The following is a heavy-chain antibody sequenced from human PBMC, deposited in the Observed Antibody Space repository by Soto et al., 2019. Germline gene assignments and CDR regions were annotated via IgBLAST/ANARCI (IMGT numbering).Heavy chain of an antibody. CDR1: GGSLSGNY. Sequence: PSETLSLTCAVYGGSLSGNYWTWIRQSPGKGLEWIGEISQSGRSNYSPSLNSRVTLSVDTSERQFSLRLSSVTAADTAVYYCARRPMPSPTNYRMDVWATGTTVTVSS. CDR3: ARRPMPSPTNYRMDV. J-gene: IGHJ6*04. D-gene: IGHD1-1*01. V-gene: IGHV4-34*01. CDR2: ISQSGRS.